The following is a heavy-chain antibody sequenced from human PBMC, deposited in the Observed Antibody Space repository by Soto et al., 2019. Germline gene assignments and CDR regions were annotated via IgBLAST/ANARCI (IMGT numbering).Heavy chain of an antibody. V-gene: IGHV4-39*01. Sequence: QLQLQESGPGLVKPSETLSLTCTVSGGSISSSSYYWGWIRQPPGKGLEWIGSIYYSGSTYYNPTLKSRVTMSVDTSKNQFSLKLSSVTAADTAVYYCATGYSSSWYHLYYYGMDVWGQGTTVTVSS. D-gene: IGHD6-13*01. CDR2: IYYSGST. CDR3: ATGYSSSWYHLYYYGMDV. J-gene: IGHJ6*02. CDR1: GGSISSSSYY.